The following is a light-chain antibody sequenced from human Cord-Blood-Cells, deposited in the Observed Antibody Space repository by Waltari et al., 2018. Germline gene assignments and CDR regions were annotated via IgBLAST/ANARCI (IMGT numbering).Light chain of an antibody. Sequence: QSALTQPASVSGSPGQSITISCTGTSSDVGGYNYVSWYQQHPGKAPKLMIYDVSKRPSGVSNRFSGSQSGNTASLTISGLQAEDEADYYCSSYTSSSTWVFVGGTKLTVL. J-gene: IGLJ3*02. CDR3: SSYTSSSTWV. CDR2: DVS. V-gene: IGLV2-14*01. CDR1: SSDVGGYNY.